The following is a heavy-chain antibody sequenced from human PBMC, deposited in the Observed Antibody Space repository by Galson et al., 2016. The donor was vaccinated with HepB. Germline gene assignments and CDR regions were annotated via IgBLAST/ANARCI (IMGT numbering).Heavy chain of an antibody. V-gene: IGHV3-43*01. J-gene: IGHJ6*02. CDR1: GFNFADHP. CDR2: ISWDGGAA. Sequence: SLRLSCAASGFNFADHPMHWVRQGPGQGLEWVSLISWDGGAALYADSVKGRFTISRDDAKNSLYLQMDSLRDEDTAVYYCARWGDDYNPYYYGLDVWGQGTTVTVSS. CDR3: ARWGDDYNPYYYGLDV. D-gene: IGHD5-24*01.